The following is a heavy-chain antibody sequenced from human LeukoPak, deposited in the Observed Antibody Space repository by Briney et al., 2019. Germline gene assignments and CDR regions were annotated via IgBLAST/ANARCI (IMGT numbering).Heavy chain of an antibody. J-gene: IGHJ4*02. D-gene: IGHD2-15*01. CDR3: ARGGWRLDY. CDR2: IYYTGTT. CDR1: GGSISSYY. V-gene: IGHV4-59*01. Sequence: SETLSLTCTVSGGSISSYYWSWIRQPPGKGLEWIGYIYYTGTTNYNPSLKSRVTISVDTSKDQFSLKLSSVTAADTAVYYCARGGWRLDYWGQGTLVTVSS.